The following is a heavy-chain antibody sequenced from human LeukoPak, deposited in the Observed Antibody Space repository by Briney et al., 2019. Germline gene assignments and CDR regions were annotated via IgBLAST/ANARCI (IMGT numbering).Heavy chain of an antibody. D-gene: IGHD5-18*01. J-gene: IGHJ6*03. Sequence: PSETLSLTCSVSGGSISSYYWSWIRQPPGKGLEWIGYIYYSGSTNYNPSLKSRVTISVHTSKNQFSLKLSSVTAADTAVYYCARTTEGGYSYGSFYYYYMDVWGKGATVTISS. CDR3: ARTTEGGYSYGSFYYYYMDV. CDR1: GGSISSYY. V-gene: IGHV4-59*01. CDR2: IYYSGST.